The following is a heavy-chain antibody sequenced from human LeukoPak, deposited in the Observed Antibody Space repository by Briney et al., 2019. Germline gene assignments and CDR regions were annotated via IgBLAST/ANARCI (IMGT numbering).Heavy chain of an antibody. CDR1: GGSISSSSYY. V-gene: IGHV4-39*07. J-gene: IGHJ4*02. D-gene: IGHD3-22*01. Sequence: KPSETLSLTCTVSGGSISSSSYYWGWIRQPPGKGLEWIGSIYYSGSTYYNPSLKSRVTISVDTSKNQFSLKLISVTAADTAVYYCARVEGYDSSGYCDYWGQGTLVTVSS. CDR2: IYYSGST. CDR3: ARVEGYDSSGYCDY.